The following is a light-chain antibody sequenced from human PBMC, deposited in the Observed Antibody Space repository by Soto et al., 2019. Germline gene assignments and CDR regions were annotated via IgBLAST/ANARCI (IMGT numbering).Light chain of an antibody. CDR3: QQLKSYPFT. V-gene: IGKV1-9*01. Sequence: IQLTQSPSSLSASVGDRVTITCRASQGISSYLAWYQQKPGKAPKLLMYAASVLEIGVPPRFSGSGSGTDISLTIGSLHPEDFATYYCQQLKSYPFTVGPGAKVDIK. J-gene: IGKJ3*01. CDR2: AAS. CDR1: QGISSY.